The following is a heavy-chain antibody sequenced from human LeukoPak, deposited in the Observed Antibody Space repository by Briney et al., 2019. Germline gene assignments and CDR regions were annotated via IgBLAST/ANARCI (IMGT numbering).Heavy chain of an antibody. J-gene: IGHJ4*02. CDR3: ARASTTVSKQSDY. D-gene: IGHD4-11*01. CDR2: ITSRSSTI. CDR1: GFTFSSYS. Sequence: GSLRLSCAASGFTFSSYSMIWVRQAPGKGLEWVSYITSRSSTIYYADAVKGRFTISRDNAKNSLYLQMNSLRAEDTAVYYCARASTTVSKQSDYWGQGTLVTVSP. V-gene: IGHV3-48*01.